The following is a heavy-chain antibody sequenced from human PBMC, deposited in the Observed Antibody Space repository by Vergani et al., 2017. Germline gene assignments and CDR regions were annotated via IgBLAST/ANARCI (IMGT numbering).Heavy chain of an antibody. Sequence: VQLLESGGRLVQPGGSLRLSCVVSGFTSSYYGMHWVRQAPGKGLEWVAVISYDGTQKYYADSVKGRFTISRDNSKSTLYLQMNSLRTEDTAVYYCATKSCGTPGCQIGYFREWGQGTLVTVSS. CDR3: ATKSCGTPGCQIGYFRE. D-gene: IGHD1-1*01. J-gene: IGHJ1*01. CDR2: ISYDGTQK. V-gene: IGHV3-30*03. CDR1: GFTSSYYG.